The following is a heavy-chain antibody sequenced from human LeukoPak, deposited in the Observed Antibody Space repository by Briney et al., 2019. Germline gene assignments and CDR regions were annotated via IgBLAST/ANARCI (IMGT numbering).Heavy chain of an antibody. V-gene: IGHV7-4-1*02. CDR1: GYTFTSYA. CDR3: ARDTLRYFDWLFDRERAFDI. Sequence: ASVKVSCKASGYTFTSYAMNWVRQAPGQGLEWMGWINTNTGNPTYAQGFTGRFVFSLDTSVSTACLQISSLKAEDTAVYYCARDTLRYFDWLFDRERAFDIWGQGTMVTVSS. CDR2: INTNTGNP. D-gene: IGHD3-9*01. J-gene: IGHJ3*02.